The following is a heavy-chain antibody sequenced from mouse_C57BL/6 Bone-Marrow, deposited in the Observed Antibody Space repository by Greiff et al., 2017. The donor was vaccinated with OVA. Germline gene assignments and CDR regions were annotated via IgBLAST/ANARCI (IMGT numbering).Heavy chain of an antibody. Sequence: VQLQQPGAELVRPGSSVKLSCKASGYTFTSYWMAWVKQRPGQGLEWIGNIYPSDSETHYNQKFKDKATLTVAKSSSTAYMQLSSLTSEDSAVYYCARRVNWGPFAYWGQGTLVTVSA. V-gene: IGHV1-61*01. D-gene: IGHD4-1*01. CDR1: GYTFTSYW. J-gene: IGHJ3*01. CDR3: ARRVNWGPFAY. CDR2: IYPSDSET.